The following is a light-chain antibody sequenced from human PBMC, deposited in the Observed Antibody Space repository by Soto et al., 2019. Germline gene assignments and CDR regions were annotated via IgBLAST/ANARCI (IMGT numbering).Light chain of an antibody. Sequence: EIVMTQSPATLSVSPGERATLSCRASQSVSSNLGWYQQKPGQAPRLLIYGASTRATGIPARFSGSGSGTEFTLTISRLQSEDFAVYSCQQNNNWPPMTFGQGTKVEIK. CDR3: QQNNNWPPMT. J-gene: IGKJ1*01. V-gene: IGKV3-15*01. CDR2: GAS. CDR1: QSVSSN.